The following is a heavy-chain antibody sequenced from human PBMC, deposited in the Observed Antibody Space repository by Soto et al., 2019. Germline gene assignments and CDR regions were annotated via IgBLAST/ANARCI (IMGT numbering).Heavy chain of an antibody. CDR2: INDSGSA. CDR1: GGSFSGYF. Sequence: KPSETLSLTCAVSGGSFSGYFWSWIRQSPGKGLAWIGEINDSGSAKYTPSLKSRVTISLDTSKNQFSLTLRSVTAADTAVYYCERARVAYFFDYWGHGTIVTVSS. J-gene: IGHJ4*01. V-gene: IGHV4-34*01. D-gene: IGHD3-3*01. CDR3: ERARVAYFFDY.